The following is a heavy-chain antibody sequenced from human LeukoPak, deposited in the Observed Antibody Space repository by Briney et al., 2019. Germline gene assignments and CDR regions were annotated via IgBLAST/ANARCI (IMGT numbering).Heavy chain of an antibody. D-gene: IGHD4-17*01. CDR2: IYSGGST. Sequence: GGSLRLSCAASGFTVSSNYMSWVRQAPGKGLEWVSVIYSGGSTYYADSVKGRFTISRDNSKNTLYLQTNSLRAEDTAVYYCARVSIGDYYYYYGMDVWGQGTTVTVSS. CDR3: ARVSIGDYYYYYGMDV. V-gene: IGHV3-53*01. J-gene: IGHJ6*02. CDR1: GFTVSSNY.